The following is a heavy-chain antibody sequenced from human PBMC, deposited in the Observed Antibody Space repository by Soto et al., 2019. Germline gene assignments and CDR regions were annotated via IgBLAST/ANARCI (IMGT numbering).Heavy chain of an antibody. CDR3: ARFYYDSSGYLPSPYYYYKGMDV. D-gene: IGHD3-22*01. Sequence: GGSLRLSCAASGFTFSSYWMSWVRQAPGKGLEWVANIKQDGSEKYYVDSVKGRFTISRDNAKNSLYLQMNSLRAEDTAVYYCARFYYDSSGYLPSPYYYYKGMDVWGQGTTVTVSS. CDR2: IKQDGSEK. CDR1: GFTFSSYW. V-gene: IGHV3-7*04. J-gene: IGHJ6*02.